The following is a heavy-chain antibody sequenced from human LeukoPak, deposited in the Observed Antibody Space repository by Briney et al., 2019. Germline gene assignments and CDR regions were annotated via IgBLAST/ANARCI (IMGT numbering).Heavy chain of an antibody. V-gene: IGHV3-7*01. CDR2: IKQDGSQK. J-gene: IGHJ5*01. CDR3: VREDGGGFGS. Sequence: EGSLRLSCAASGFTFSDYWISWVRQAPGKGLEWVANIKQDGSQKSYVNSVKGRFTISRDNAEMSVYLQMNSLRAEDTAVYFCVREDGGGFGSWGRGTLVSVSS. CDR1: GFTFSDYW. D-gene: IGHD3-10*01.